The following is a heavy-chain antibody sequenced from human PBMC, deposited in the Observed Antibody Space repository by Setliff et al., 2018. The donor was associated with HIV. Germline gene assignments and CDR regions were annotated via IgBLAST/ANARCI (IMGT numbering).Heavy chain of an antibody. D-gene: IGHD5-18*01. Sequence: PGGSLRLSCAASGFIFSSYGMYWVRQAPGKGLEWVAFIRYDGSYRYYVDSVKGRFTISRDNSKNTMFLQMNSLRVEDTAIYYCAKMHTAMDPDTFDIWGQGTMVTVSS. V-gene: IGHV3-30*02. J-gene: IGHJ3*02. CDR2: IRYDGSYR. CDR3: AKMHTAMDPDTFDI. CDR1: GFIFSSYG.